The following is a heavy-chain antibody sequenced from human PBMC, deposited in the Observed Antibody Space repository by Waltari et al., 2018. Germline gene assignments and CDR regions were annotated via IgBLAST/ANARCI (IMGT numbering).Heavy chain of an antibody. J-gene: IGHJ4*02. V-gene: IGHV3-30*18. CDR3: AKDPRSRADYLAHFEY. D-gene: IGHD4-17*01. CDR2: LYYDGSNK. Sequence: QVQLVESGGGVVQPGESLRLSCAVSGFPFRRYDMHWLRQAPGKGLEWVALLYYDGSNKYYADSVKGRFTVSRDNSKDTLYLQMNSLRPEDTAMYYCAKDPRSRADYLAHFEYWGQGTLVTVSS. CDR1: GFPFRRYD.